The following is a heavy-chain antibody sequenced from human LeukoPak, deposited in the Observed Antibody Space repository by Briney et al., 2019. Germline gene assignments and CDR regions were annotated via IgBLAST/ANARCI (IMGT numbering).Heavy chain of an antibody. CDR3: ATCYAPLGYYYYMDV. CDR1: GGSISNYY. V-gene: IGHV4-59*08. CDR2: IYYSGST. J-gene: IGHJ6*03. Sequence: SETLSLTCTVSGGSISNYYWRWIRQPPGKGLEWIGYIYYSGSTNYNPSLKRRVTISVDTSKNQFSLKLSSVTAADTAVYYCATCYAPLGYYYYMDVWGKGTTVTVSS. D-gene: IGHD2-2*01.